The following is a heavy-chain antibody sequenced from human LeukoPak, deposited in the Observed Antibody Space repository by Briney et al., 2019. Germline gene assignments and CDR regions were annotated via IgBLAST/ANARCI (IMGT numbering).Heavy chain of an antibody. V-gene: IGHV1-2*02. Sequence: ASVKVSCKASGYTFTGYYMHWVRQAPGQGFEWMGWINPNSGGTNYAQKFQGRVTMTRDTSISTAYMELSRLRSDDTAVYYCARAHRIAAASDYYGMDVWGQGTTVTVSS. D-gene: IGHD6-13*01. CDR3: ARAHRIAAASDYYGMDV. J-gene: IGHJ6*02. CDR2: INPNSGGT. CDR1: GYTFTGYY.